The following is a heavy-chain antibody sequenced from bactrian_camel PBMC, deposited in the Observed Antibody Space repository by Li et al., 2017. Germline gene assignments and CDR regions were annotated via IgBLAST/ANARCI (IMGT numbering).Heavy chain of an antibody. CDR2: KIDRDGVT. CDR3: AAEFVDVRCKLSDLGV. J-gene: IGHJ4*01. V-gene: IGHV3S44*01. Sequence: DVQLVESGGGLVQPGGSLRLSCAASGFTDSSYGMYWVRQAPGKERDGVAKIEPEEVAKIDRDGVTSYADSVKGRFTISQDNAENTLYLQMNNLKPEDTAMYYCAAEFVDVRCKLSDLGVWGQGTQVTVS. CDR1: GFTDSSYG. D-gene: IGHD3*01.